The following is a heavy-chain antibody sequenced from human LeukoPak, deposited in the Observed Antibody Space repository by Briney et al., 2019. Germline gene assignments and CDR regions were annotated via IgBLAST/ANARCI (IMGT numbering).Heavy chain of an antibody. V-gene: IGHV4-59*11. CDR1: GGSISSHY. J-gene: IGHJ6*03. CDR2: IYYSGST. CDR3: ARMTYYDFWSGYPPLDYYYYYMDV. D-gene: IGHD3-3*01. Sequence: SETLSLTCTVSGGSISSHYWSWLRQPPGKGLEWVGYIYYSGSTNYNPSLKSRVTISVDTSKNQFSLKLSSVTAADTAVYYCARMTYYDFWSGYPPLDYYYYYMDVWGKGTTVTVSS.